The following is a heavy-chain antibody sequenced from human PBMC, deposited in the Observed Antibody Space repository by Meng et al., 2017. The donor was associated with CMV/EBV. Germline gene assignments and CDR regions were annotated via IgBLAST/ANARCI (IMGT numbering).Heavy chain of an antibody. CDR3: ARDLGLRAPLDY. J-gene: IGHJ4*02. V-gene: IGHV3-21*01. D-gene: IGHD2-8*01. Sequence: EVQLVESGXXLVKPGGSLRLSCAASGFTFSSYSMNWVRQAPGKGLEWVSSISSSSSYIYYADSVKGRFTISRDNAKNSLYLQMNSLRAEDTAVYYCARDLGLRAPLDYWGQGTLVTVSS. CDR2: ISSSSSYI. CDR1: GFTFSSYS.